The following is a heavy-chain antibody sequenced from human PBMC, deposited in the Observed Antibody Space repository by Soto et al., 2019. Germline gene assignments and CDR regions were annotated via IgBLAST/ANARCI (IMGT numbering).Heavy chain of an antibody. D-gene: IGHD2-2*01. Sequence: ASVKVSCKASGYTFTGYYMHWVRQAPGQGLEWMGWINPNSGCTNYAQKFQGRVTMTRDTSISTAYMELSRLRSDDTAVYYCARFRDDIVVLPANWFDPWGQGALVTVSS. CDR3: ARFRDDIVVLPANWFDP. V-gene: IGHV1-2*02. CDR2: INPNSGCT. CDR1: GYTFTGYY. J-gene: IGHJ5*02.